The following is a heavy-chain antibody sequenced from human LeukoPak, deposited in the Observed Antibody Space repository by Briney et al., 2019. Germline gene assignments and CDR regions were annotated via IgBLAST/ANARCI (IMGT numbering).Heavy chain of an antibody. J-gene: IGHJ4*02. Sequence: GGSLRLSCAASGFTFRGSAMHWVRQASGKGLEWVGRIRSKANSYATAYAASVKGRFTISRDDSKNTAYLQMNSLKTEDTAVYYCTSLLPGTGNYWGQGTLVTVSS. CDR2: IRSKANSYAT. CDR1: GFTFRGSA. D-gene: IGHD2-8*02. CDR3: TSLLPGTGNY. V-gene: IGHV3-73*01.